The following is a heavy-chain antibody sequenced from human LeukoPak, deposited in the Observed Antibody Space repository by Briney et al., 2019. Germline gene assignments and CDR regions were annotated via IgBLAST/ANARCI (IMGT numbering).Heavy chain of an antibody. V-gene: IGHV3-7*01. J-gene: IGHJ6*02. Sequence: GGSLRLSCAASGFTFSNYWMSWVRQAPGKGLEWVANIKTDGSEEYYVDSVKGRFTIFRDNPKNSLYLQMNSLRGEDTAIYYCARDVSVSGMDVWGQGTTVTVSS. CDR1: GFTFSNYW. CDR3: ARDVSVSGMDV. CDR2: IKTDGSEE. D-gene: IGHD5/OR15-5a*01.